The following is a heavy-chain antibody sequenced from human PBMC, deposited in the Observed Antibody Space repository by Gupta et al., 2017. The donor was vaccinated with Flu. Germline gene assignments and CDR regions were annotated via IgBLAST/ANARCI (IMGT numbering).Heavy chain of an antibody. CDR3: AGGRELTSLSYSNMDV. Sequence: YWSWIRQPPGKGLEWIGYIYYSGSTNYNPSLKSRLTISFDTSKNHFSLRLTSVTAADTAVYYCAGGRELTSLSYSNMDVWGKGTAVTVSS. CDR2: IYYSGST. CDR1: Y. J-gene: IGHJ6*03. V-gene: IGHV4-59*08. D-gene: IGHD1-26*01.